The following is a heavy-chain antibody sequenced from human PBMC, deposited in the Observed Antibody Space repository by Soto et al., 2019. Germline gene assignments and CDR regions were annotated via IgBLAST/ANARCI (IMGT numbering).Heavy chain of an antibody. D-gene: IGHD2-2*01. Sequence: PSETLSLTCAVYGGSFSGYYWSWIRQPPGRGLEWIGEINHSGSTNYNPSLKSRVTISVDTSKNQFSLKLSSVTAADTAVYYCARIVPAAPYYYYGMVVWGQGTTVTVS. CDR1: GGSFSGYY. CDR3: ARIVPAAPYYYYGMVV. V-gene: IGHV4-34*01. J-gene: IGHJ6*02. CDR2: INHSGST.